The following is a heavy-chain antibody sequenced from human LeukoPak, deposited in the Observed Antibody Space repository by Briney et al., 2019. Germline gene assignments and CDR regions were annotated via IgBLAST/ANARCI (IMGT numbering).Heavy chain of an antibody. CDR3: ARLPLRSIAVGYYGTDV. CDR1: GGTFSSYA. J-gene: IGHJ6*02. Sequence: SVKVSCKASGGTFSSYAISWVRQAPGQGLEWMGGIIPIFGTANYAQKFQGRVTITADESTSTAYMELSSLRSEDTAVYYCARLPLRSIAVGYYGTDVWGQGTTVTVSS. D-gene: IGHD6-6*01. CDR2: IIPIFGTA. V-gene: IGHV1-69*01.